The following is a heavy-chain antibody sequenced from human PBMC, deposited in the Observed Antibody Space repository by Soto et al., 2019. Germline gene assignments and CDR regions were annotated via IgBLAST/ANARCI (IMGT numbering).Heavy chain of an antibody. D-gene: IGHD6-13*01. CDR2: TYYRSKWYN. CDR3: ARESYSSSWCQLYYFDY. V-gene: IGHV6-1*01. J-gene: IGHJ4*02. Sequence: SQTFSLTCAISGDSVSSNSAAWNWIRQSPSRGLEWLGRTYYRSKWYNDYAVSVKSRITINPDTSKNQFSLQLNSVTPEDTAVYYCARESYSSSWCQLYYFDYWGQGTLVTVSS. CDR1: GDSVSSNSAA.